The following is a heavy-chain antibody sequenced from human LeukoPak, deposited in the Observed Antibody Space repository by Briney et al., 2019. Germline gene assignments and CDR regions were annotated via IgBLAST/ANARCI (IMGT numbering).Heavy chain of an antibody. D-gene: IGHD3-10*01. CDR2: ISSSGSTI. J-gene: IGHJ4*02. CDR1: GLTFSSYE. Sequence: PGGSLRLSCAASGLTFSSYEMNWVRQAPGKGLEWVSYISSSGSTIYYADSVKGRFTISRDNAKNSLYLQMNSLRAEDTAVYYCARYGSGSCFDYWGQGTLVTVSS. CDR3: ARYGSGSCFDY. V-gene: IGHV3-48*03.